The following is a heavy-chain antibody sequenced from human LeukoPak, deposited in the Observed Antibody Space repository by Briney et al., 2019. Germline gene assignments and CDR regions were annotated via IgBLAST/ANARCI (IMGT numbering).Heavy chain of an antibody. CDR2: ISGSGGST. Sequence: GGSLRLSCAASGFTFSSYAMSWVRQAPGKGLEWVSAISGSGGSTYYADSVKGRFTISRDNSKNTLYLQMNSLRAEDTAVYYCAKGHTGKSSRESRTPGWYFDYWGQGTLVTVSS. D-gene: IGHD3-10*01. CDR1: GFTFSSYA. J-gene: IGHJ4*02. CDR3: AKGHTGKSSRESRTPGWYFDY. V-gene: IGHV3-23*01.